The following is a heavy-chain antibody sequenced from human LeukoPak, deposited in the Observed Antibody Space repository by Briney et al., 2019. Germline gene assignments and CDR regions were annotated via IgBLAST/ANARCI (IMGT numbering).Heavy chain of an antibody. CDR1: VYTFTSYG. CDR3: ARIRCGSSSWYCYYYYGMDV. D-gene: IGHD6-13*01. CDR2: ISAYNGNT. V-gene: IGHV1-18*01. J-gene: IGHJ6*02. Sequence: ASVKVSCKASVYTFTSYGISWVRQAPGQGLEWMGWISAYNGNTNYAQKLQGRVTMTTDTSTSTAYMELRSLRSDDTAVYYCARIRCGSSSWYCYYYYGMDVWGQGTTVTVSS.